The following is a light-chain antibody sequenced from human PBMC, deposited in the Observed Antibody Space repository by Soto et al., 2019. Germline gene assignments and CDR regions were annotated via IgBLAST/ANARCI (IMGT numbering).Light chain of an antibody. CDR1: QSVSSSF. V-gene: IGKV3-20*01. Sequence: EIVLTQSPGTLSWSPGERATLSCRASQSVSSSFLAWYQQKPGQPPRLLIYGTSSRATGIPERFSGSGSGTDFTLTISRLEPEDFAVYYCQHYRSSWTFGRGTKVEVK. CDR2: GTS. CDR3: QHYRSSWT. J-gene: IGKJ1*01.